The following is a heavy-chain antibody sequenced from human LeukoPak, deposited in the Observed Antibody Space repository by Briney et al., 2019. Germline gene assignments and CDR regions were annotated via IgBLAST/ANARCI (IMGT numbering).Heavy chain of an antibody. V-gene: IGHV1-2*02. CDR2: INTNNGGT. D-gene: IGHD3-22*01. J-gene: IGHJ3*02. CDR1: GYTFTAYY. CDR3: ARDEDASSDNAFDI. Sequence: GASAKVSCKASGYTFTAYYIHWVRQAPGQGLEWMGWINTNNGGTKYAQKFQGRVTMTRDTSISTAYMELSRLRSDDTALYYCARDEDASSDNAFDIWGQGTMVTVS.